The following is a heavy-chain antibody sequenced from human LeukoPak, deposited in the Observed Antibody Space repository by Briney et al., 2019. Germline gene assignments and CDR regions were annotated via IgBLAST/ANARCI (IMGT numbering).Heavy chain of an antibody. V-gene: IGHV4-59*08. CDR2: IYYSGST. Sequence: SETLSLTCTVSGGSISSYYWSWIRQPPGKGLEWIGYIYYSGSTNYNPSLKSRVTISVDTSKNQFSLELSSVTAADTAVYYCARHGENYDYVWGSYDYFDYWGQGTLVTVSS. CDR3: ARHGENYDYVWGSYDYFDY. D-gene: IGHD3-16*01. J-gene: IGHJ4*02. CDR1: GGSISSYY.